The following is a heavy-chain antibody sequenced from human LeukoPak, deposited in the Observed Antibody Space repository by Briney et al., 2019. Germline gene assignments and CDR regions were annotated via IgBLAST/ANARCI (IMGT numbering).Heavy chain of an antibody. Sequence: HPGGSLRLSCAASQFTVSSYAISWVRQAPGKGLEWVSAISGSGGSTYYADSVKGRFTISRDNSKNTLYLQMNSLRAEDTAVYYCAREPPVPFRGVIRWFDPWGQGTLVTVSS. CDR2: ISGSGGST. D-gene: IGHD3-10*01. CDR1: QFTVSSYA. CDR3: AREPPVPFRGVIRWFDP. J-gene: IGHJ5*02. V-gene: IGHV3-23*01.